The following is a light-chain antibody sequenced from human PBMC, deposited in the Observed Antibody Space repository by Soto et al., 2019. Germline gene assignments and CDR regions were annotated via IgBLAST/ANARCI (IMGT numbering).Light chain of an antibody. Sequence: EIVLTQSPDTLSLSPGERATLSCGASQSVSSSYLAWYQQKPGQVPRLLMSAASSRATGIPDRFSGSGSGTDFALTISRLEPEDFATYYCQQANSFPFTFGPGTKVDIK. J-gene: IGKJ3*01. CDR2: AAS. CDR1: QSVSSSY. CDR3: QQANSFPFT. V-gene: IGKV3D-20*02.